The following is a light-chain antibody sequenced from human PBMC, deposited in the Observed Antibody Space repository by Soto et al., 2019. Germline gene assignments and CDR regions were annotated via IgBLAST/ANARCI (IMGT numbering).Light chain of an antibody. CDR1: LSINTY. CDR2: GAS. CDR3: QQTFTTPHT. J-gene: IGKJ2*01. V-gene: IGKV1-39*01. Sequence: DIQITQSPLSLSASVGDRVAITCRSSLSINTYLNWIQQKPGKAPKVLIYGASSLQNGVPSRFSGSGYGTIFTLTISSLQPEDSATYYCQQTFTTPHTFGRGTHLEIK.